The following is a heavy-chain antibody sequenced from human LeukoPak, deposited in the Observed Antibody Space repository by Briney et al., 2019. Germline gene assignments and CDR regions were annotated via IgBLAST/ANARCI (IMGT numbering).Heavy chain of an antibody. CDR1: GGSIRSGNYY. V-gene: IGHV4-61*02. CDR2: IYNSGST. CDR3: ARAGITMVRGP. D-gene: IGHD3-10*01. J-gene: IGHJ5*02. Sequence: SQTLSLTCTVSGGSIRSGNYYWNWIRQPAGKGLEWIGRIYNSGSTHYNPSLKSRVTISVDTSKNQFSLKLSSVTAADTAVYYCARAGITMVRGPWGQGTLVTVSS.